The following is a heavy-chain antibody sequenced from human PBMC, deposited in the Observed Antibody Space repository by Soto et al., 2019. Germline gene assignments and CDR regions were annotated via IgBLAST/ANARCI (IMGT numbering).Heavy chain of an antibody. Sequence: PGGSLRLSCAASGFTFSSYWMSWVRQAPGKGLEWVANIKQDGSEKYYVDSVKGRFTISRDNAKNSLYLQMNSLRAEDTAVYYCARGVKVRDSWSGYYYYYMDVWGKGTTVTVSS. V-gene: IGHV3-7*01. CDR1: GFTFSSYW. CDR3: ARGVKVRDSWSGYYYYYMDV. J-gene: IGHJ6*03. CDR2: IKQDGSEK. D-gene: IGHD3-3*01.